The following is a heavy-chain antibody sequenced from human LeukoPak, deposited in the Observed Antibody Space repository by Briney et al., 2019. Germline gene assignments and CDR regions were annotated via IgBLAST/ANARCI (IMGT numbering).Heavy chain of an antibody. CDR1: GGSFSNYA. V-gene: IGHV1-69*13. D-gene: IGHD3-16*01. J-gene: IGHJ6*02. CDR3: ARGPPPYTEGDLFYYYGLDV. CDR2: IVPILSTT. Sequence: ASVKVSCKASGGSFSNYAISWVRQAPGQGLEWMGGIVPILSTTNYARKFQGRVAMTAGESTSTAYMELSSLRSDDTAVYYCARGPPPYTEGDLFYYYGLDVWGQGTTVTVSS.